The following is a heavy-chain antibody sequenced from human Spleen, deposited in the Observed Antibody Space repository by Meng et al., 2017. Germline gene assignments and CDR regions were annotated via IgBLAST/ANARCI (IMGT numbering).Heavy chain of an antibody. CDR2: IKSDGTNT. V-gene: IGHV3-23*01. CDR1: GFAFSSCG. Sequence: GESLKISCAASGFAFSSCGMSWVRQAPGKGLVWISTIKSDGTNTHYAESVKGRFTISRDNSKNTVFLQINSLRVEDTAVYYCARSPIDKYDLSALPLDYWGQGTLVTVSS. J-gene: IGHJ4*02. D-gene: IGHD3-16*01. CDR3: ARSPIDKYDLSALPLDY.